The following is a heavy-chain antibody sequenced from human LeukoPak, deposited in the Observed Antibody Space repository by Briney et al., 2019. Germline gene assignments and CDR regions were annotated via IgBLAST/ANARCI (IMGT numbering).Heavy chain of an antibody. Sequence: PGGSLRLSCAASQFTLSDHYVSWIRQAPGRGLEWVSYISSRGHTIYYAASVKGRFTISRDDAKNEVYLQMTGLRAEDTALYYCATEVEYSTNGFDTWGQGTMVTVSS. CDR3: ATEVEYSTNGFDT. CDR1: QFTLSDHY. D-gene: IGHD6-13*01. CDR2: ISSRGHTI. J-gene: IGHJ3*02. V-gene: IGHV3-11*04.